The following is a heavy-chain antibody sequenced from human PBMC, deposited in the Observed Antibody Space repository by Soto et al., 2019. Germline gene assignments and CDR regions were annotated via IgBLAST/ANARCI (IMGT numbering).Heavy chain of an antibody. J-gene: IGHJ4*02. CDR3: ARARGEYYYDSSGYFDY. Sequence: GASVKVSCKASGGTFSSYAISWVRQAPGQGLEWMGGIIPIFGTANYAQKFQGRVTITADESTSTAYMELSSLRSEDTAVYYCARARGEYYYDSSGYFDYWGQGTLVTRLL. V-gene: IGHV1-69*13. CDR2: IIPIFGTA. D-gene: IGHD3-22*01. CDR1: GGTFSSYA.